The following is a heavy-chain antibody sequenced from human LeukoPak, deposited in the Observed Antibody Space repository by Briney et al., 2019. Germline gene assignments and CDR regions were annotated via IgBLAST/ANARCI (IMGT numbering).Heavy chain of an antibody. Sequence: ASVKVSCKASGYTFTSYYMHWVRQAPGQGLEWMGWINPNSGGTNYAQKFQGRVTMTRDTSISTAYMELSRLRSDDTAVYYCARDLARGDYDILTGYFNYYYYMDVWGKGTTVTVSS. CDR2: INPNSGGT. D-gene: IGHD3-9*01. V-gene: IGHV1-2*02. CDR1: GYTFTSYY. J-gene: IGHJ6*03. CDR3: ARDLARGDYDILTGYFNYYYYMDV.